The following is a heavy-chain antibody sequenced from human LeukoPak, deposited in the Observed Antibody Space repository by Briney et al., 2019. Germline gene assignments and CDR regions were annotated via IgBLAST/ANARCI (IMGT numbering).Heavy chain of an antibody. V-gene: IGHV1-46*01. CDR2: INPSGGST. Sequence: GASVKVSCKASGYTFTSYYMHWVRQAPGQGLEWMGIINPSGGSTSYAQKFHGRVTMTRDTSTSTVYMELSSLRSEDTAVYYCARAEGYFDWLLPFDPWGQGTLVTVSS. CDR1: GYTFTSYY. J-gene: IGHJ5*02. D-gene: IGHD3-9*01. CDR3: ARAEGYFDWLLPFDP.